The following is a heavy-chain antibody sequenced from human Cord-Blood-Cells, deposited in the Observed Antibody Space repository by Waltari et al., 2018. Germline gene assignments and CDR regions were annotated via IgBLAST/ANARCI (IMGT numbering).Heavy chain of an antibody. CDR1: GGSISSSSYY. CDR2: INSSGST. J-gene: IGHJ2*01. D-gene: IGHD3-9*01. V-gene: IGHV4-39*07. CDR3: ARRRLGADWYFDL. Sequence: QLQLQESGPGLVKPSETLSLTCTVSGGSISSSSYYWGWIRQPPGKGLEWIGSINSSGSTYYNPSLRGRVTISVDTSKNQFSLKLSSVTAADTAVYYCARRRLGADWYFDLWGRGTLVTVSS.